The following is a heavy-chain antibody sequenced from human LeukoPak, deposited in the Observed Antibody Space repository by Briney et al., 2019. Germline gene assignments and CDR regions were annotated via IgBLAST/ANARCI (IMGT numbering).Heavy chain of an antibody. J-gene: IGHJ4*02. V-gene: IGHV5-51*01. CDR3: AGPSGYDTYYFDY. D-gene: IGHD5-12*01. Sequence: PSFQGQVTISADKSISTAYLQWSSLKASDTAMYYCAGPSGYDTYYFDYWGQGTLVTVSS.